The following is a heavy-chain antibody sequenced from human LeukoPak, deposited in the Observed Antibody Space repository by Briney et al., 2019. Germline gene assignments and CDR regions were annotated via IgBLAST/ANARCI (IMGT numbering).Heavy chain of an antibody. D-gene: IGHD2-2*01. V-gene: IGHV1-69*06. CDR1: GGTFSSYA. J-gene: IGHJ6*04. CDR2: IIPTFGTA. CDR3: AGGDIVVVPAAIPYYYYGMDV. Sequence: SVKVSCKASGGTFSSYAISWVRQAPGQGLEWMGGIIPTFGTANYAQKFQGRVTITADKSTSTAYMELSSLRSEDTAVYYCAGGDIVVVPAAIPYYYYGMDVWGKGTTVTVSS.